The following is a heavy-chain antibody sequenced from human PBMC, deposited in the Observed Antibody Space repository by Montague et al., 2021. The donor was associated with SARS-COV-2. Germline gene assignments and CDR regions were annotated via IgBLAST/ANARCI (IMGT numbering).Heavy chain of an antibody. CDR3: ARGGSWFGELFTSYYYYYYMDV. J-gene: IGHJ6*03. CDR1: GFTVSSNH. Sequence: SLRLSCAASGFTVSSNHMSWVRQAPGKGLEWVSVIYSGGSTYYADSAKGRFTISRDNSKNTLYLQMNSLRAEDTAVYYCARGGSWFGELFTSYYYYYYMDVWGKGTTVTVSS. D-gene: IGHD3-10*01. CDR2: IYSGGST. V-gene: IGHV3-66*02.